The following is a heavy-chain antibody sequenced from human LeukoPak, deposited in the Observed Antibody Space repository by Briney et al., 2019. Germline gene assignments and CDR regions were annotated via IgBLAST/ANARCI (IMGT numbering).Heavy chain of an antibody. D-gene: IGHD2-21*02. CDR2: INPNSGGT. V-gene: IGHV1-2*02. Sequence: ASVKVSCKASGYTFSGHYMHWVRQAPGQGLEWMGWINPNSGGTNYAQKFQGRVTMTRDTSNSTAFMELSRLRSDDTAVYYCAREGGADCSTFDFANWGQGTLVTVSS. CDR1: GYTFSGHY. CDR3: AREGGADCSTFDFAN. J-gene: IGHJ4*02.